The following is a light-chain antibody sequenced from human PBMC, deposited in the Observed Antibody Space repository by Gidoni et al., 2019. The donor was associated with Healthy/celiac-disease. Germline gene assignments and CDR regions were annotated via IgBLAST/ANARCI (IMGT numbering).Light chain of an antibody. Sequence: QSALTPPRSVSGSPGPSVTLSCTGTSSDVGGYNYVSWYQQHPGKAPKLLIYDVSKRPSGVPDRFSGSKSGNTASLTISGLQAEDEADYYCCSYAGSYTFVVFGGGTKLTVL. CDR3: CSYAGSYTFVV. CDR1: SSDVGGYNY. V-gene: IGLV2-11*01. J-gene: IGLJ2*01. CDR2: DVS.